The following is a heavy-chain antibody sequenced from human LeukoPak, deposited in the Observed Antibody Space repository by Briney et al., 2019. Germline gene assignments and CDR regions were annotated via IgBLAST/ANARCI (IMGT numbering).Heavy chain of an antibody. V-gene: IGHV1-8*03. CDR2: MNPNSGNT. D-gene: IGHD6-13*01. CDR3: ARLTYSSSWDYYYYMDV. CDR1: GYTFTSYD. J-gene: IGHJ6*03. Sequence: GASVKVSCKASGYTFTSYDINWVRQATGQGLEWMGWMNPNSGNTGYAQKFQGRVTITRNTSISTAYMELSSLRSEDTAVYYCARLTYSSSWDYYYYMDVWGKGTTVTVSS.